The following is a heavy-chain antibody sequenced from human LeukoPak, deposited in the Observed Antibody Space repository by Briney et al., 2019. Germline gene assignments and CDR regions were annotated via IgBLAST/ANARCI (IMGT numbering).Heavy chain of an antibody. CDR1: GFTFSSYW. Sequence: GGSLRPSCAASGFTFSSYWMSWVRQAPGKGLEWVANIKQDGSEKYYVDSVKGRFTISRDNAKNSLYLQMNSLRAEDTAVYYCARVGDSSGYEYYFDYWGQGTLVTVSS. V-gene: IGHV3-7*03. CDR2: IKQDGSEK. J-gene: IGHJ4*02. CDR3: ARVGDSSGYEYYFDY. D-gene: IGHD3-22*01.